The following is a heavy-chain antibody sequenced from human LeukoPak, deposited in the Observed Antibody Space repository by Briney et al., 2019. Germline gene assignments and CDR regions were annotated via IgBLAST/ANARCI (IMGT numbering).Heavy chain of an antibody. V-gene: IGHV1-69*01. D-gene: IGHD1-20*01. J-gene: IGHJ4*02. Sequence: GASVKVSCKASGGIFSSYVISWVRQAPGQGLEWMGGIIPIFGTANYAQKFQGRVTITADESTSTAYMELSSLRSEDTAVYYCAREGITGTTHWGQGTLVTVSS. CDR1: GGIFSSYV. CDR2: IIPIFGTA. CDR3: AREGITGTTH.